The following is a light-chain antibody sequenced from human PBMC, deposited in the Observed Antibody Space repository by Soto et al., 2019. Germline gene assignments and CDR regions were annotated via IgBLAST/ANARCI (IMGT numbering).Light chain of an antibody. CDR1: SSDVGSYNR. V-gene: IGLV2-18*02. J-gene: IGLJ3*02. CDR3: SSYTGSGTWV. CDR2: QVS. Sequence: QSALTQPPSVSGSPGQSVTISCTGTSSDVGSYNRVSWYQQPPGTAPKLMICQVSNRPSGVPDRVSGSKSGNTASLTISGLQDEDEADYYCSSYTGSGTWVFGGGTKVTVL.